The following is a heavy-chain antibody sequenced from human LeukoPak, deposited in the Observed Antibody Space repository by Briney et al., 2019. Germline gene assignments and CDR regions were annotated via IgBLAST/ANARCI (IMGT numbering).Heavy chain of an antibody. D-gene: IGHD5-12*01. CDR2: IYYSGST. CDR1: GGSISSYY. V-gene: IGHV4-59*01. J-gene: IGHJ4*02. CDR3: ARGVRGYSGYELDY. Sequence: SETLSLTCAVSGGSISSYYWSWIRQPSGKGLEWIGYIYYSGSTNYNPSLKSRVTISVDTSKNQFSLKLSSVTAADTAVYYCARGVRGYSGYELDYWGQGTLVTVSS.